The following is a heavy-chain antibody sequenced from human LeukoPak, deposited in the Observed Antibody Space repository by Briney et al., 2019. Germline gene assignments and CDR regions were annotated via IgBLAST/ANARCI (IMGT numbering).Heavy chain of an antibody. J-gene: IGHJ5*02. CDR2: IYTSGST. Sequence: SETLSLTCTVSGDSISSYYWSWIRQPAGKGLEWIGRIYTSGSTNYNPSLKSRVTMSVDTSKNQFSLKLSSVTAADTAVYYCARDGPWSEYCSSTSCYPRDNWFDPWGQGTLVTVSS. CDR1: GDSISSYY. D-gene: IGHD2-2*01. CDR3: ARDGPWSEYCSSTSCYPRDNWFDP. V-gene: IGHV4-4*07.